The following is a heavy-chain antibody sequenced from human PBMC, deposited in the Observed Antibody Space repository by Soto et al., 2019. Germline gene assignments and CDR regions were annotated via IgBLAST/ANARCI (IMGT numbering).Heavy chain of an antibody. Sequence: VGSLRLSCAASGFTCSSYWMSWVRQAPGKGLEWVANIKQDGSEKYYVDSVKGRFTISRDNAKNSLYLQMNSLRAEDTAVYYCARDREAARLGGEYGMDVWGQGTTVTVSS. D-gene: IGHD6-6*01. CDR2: IKQDGSEK. CDR3: ARDREAARLGGEYGMDV. V-gene: IGHV3-7*03. J-gene: IGHJ6*02. CDR1: GFTCSSYW.